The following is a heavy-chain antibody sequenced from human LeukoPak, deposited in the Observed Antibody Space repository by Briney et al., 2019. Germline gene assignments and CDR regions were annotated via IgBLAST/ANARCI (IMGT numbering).Heavy chain of an antibody. J-gene: IGHJ4*02. CDR2: ISWNSGSI. Sequence: GGSLRLSCAASGFTFDDYAMHWVRQAPGKGLEWVSGISWNSGSIGYADSVKGRFTISRDNAKNSLYLQMNSLRAEDTAVYYCAKDFFGSGSSLYNYFDYWGQGTLVTVSS. V-gene: IGHV3-9*01. D-gene: IGHD6-13*01. CDR3: AKDFFGSGSSLYNYFDY. CDR1: GFTFDDYA.